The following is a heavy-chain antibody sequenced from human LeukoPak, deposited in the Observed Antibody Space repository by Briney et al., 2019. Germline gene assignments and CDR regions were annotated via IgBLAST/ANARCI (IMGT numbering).Heavy chain of an antibody. J-gene: IGHJ6*02. V-gene: IGHV7-4-1*02. CDR3: ARADPPNYYYYYGMDV. Sequence: GASVKVSCKASGYTFTSYAMNWVRQAPGQGLEWMGWININTGNPTYAQGFTGRFVFSLDTSVSTAYLQISSLKAEDTAVYYCARADPPNYYYYYGMDVWGQGTTVTVSS. CDR2: ININTGNP. CDR1: GYTFTSYA.